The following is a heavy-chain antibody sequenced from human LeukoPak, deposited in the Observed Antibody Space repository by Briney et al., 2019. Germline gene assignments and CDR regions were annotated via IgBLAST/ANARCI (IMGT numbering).Heavy chain of an antibody. J-gene: IGHJ6*02. Sequence: KTSETLSLTCTVSGGSISSSSYYWGWIRQPPGKGLEWIGSIYYSGSTYYNPSLKSRVTISVDTSKNQFSLKLSSVTAADTAVYYCARGRLTNFPPWRYYYGMDVWGQGTTVTVSS. CDR3: ARGRLTNFPPWRYYYGMDV. D-gene: IGHD1/OR15-1a*01. V-gene: IGHV4-39*01. CDR1: GGSISSSSYY. CDR2: IYYSGST.